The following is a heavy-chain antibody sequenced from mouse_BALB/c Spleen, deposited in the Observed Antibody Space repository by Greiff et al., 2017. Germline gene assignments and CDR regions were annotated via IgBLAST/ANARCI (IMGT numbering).Heavy chain of an antibody. Sequence: EVQGVESGPGLVKPSQSLSLTCTVTGYSITSDYAWNWIRQFPGNKLEWMGYISYSGSTSYDPSLKSRISITRDTSKNQFFLQLNSVTTEDTATYYCATTIYYGNLFAYWGQGTLVTVSA. CDR1: GYSITSDYA. CDR3: ATTIYYGNLFAY. D-gene: IGHD2-1*01. CDR2: ISYSGST. J-gene: IGHJ3*01. V-gene: IGHV3-2*02.